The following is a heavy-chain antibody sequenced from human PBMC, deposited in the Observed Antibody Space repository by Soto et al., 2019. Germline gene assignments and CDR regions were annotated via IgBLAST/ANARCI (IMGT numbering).Heavy chain of an antibody. D-gene: IGHD3-10*01. CDR2: ISGGGSTT. CDR3: AGEPYYYGSAF. Sequence: PGGSLRLSCAASGFRFSDHYMTWIRQAPGKGLEWVSKISGGGSTTHYADSVKGRFTVSRDNRKNSVYLQMNSLRAEDTAVYYCAGEPYYYGSAFWGQGTLVTVSS. V-gene: IGHV3-11*01. CDR1: GFRFSDHY. J-gene: IGHJ4*02.